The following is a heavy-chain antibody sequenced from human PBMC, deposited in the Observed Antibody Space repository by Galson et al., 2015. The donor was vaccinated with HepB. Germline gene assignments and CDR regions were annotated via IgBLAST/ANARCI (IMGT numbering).Heavy chain of an antibody. CDR1: GFTVSSNY. CDR2: IYAGGST. D-gene: IGHD2/OR15-2a*01. Sequence: SLRLSCAASGFTVSSNYMSWARKAPGKGLEWVSVIYAGGSTFYADSLKGRFTISRDNSENTLYLQMNSLRPEDTAVYYCTRGRDSTYGMDVWGQGTTVTVSS. J-gene: IGHJ6*02. V-gene: IGHV3-66*02. CDR3: TRGRDSTYGMDV.